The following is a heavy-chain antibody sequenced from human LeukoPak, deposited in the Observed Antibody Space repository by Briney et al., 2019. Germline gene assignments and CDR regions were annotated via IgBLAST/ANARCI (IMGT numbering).Heavy chain of an antibody. CDR2: ILYSGST. J-gene: IGHJ4*02. V-gene: IGHV4-39*02. Sequence: SETLSLTCTVSGDSVTGRNFYWGWIRQPPGKGLEWIGSILYSGSTYYYPSLKSRVIISVDTSKNQFSLELSSVTAADTAVYYCARDRVELPFDYWGQGTLVTVSS. CDR1: GDSVTGRNFY. CDR3: ARDRVELPFDY. D-gene: IGHD1-26*01.